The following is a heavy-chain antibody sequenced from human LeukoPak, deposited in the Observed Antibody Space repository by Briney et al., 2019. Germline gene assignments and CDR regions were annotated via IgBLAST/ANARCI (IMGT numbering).Heavy chain of an antibody. J-gene: IGHJ6*03. CDR3: ARAGGEPYYMDV. CDR2: ISYDGSNK. CDR1: GFTFCSYA. D-gene: IGHD3-10*01. Sequence: GRSLRLSCAASGFTFCSYAMHWVRQAPGKGLEWVAVISYDGSNKYYADSVKGRFTISRDNSKNTLYLQMNSLRAEDTAVYYCARAGGEPYYMDVWGKGTTVTVSS. V-gene: IGHV3-30*01.